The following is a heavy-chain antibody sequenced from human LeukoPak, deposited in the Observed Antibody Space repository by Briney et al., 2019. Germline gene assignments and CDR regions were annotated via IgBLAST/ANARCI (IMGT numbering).Heavy chain of an antibody. CDR3: ARDMGRDRGYSYGTHAFDI. D-gene: IGHD5-18*01. J-gene: IGHJ3*02. CDR2: ISAYNGNT. V-gene: IGHV1-18*01. CDR1: GYTFTSYD. Sequence: GASVKVSCKASGYTFTSYDINWVRQAPGQGLEWMGWISAYNGNTNYAQKLQGRVTMTTDTSTSTAYMELRSLRSDDTAVYYCARDMGRDRGYSYGTHAFDIWGQGTMVTVSS.